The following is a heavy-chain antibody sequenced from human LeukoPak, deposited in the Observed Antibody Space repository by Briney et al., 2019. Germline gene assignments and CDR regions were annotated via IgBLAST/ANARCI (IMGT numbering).Heavy chain of an antibody. J-gene: IGHJ4*02. Sequence: PSETLSLTCAVYGGSFSGYYWSWIRQPPGKGLEWIGEINHSGSTNYNPSLKSRVTISVDTSKNQFSLKLSSVTAADTAVYWCARRSAAGTDYWGQGTLVTVSS. V-gene: IGHV4-34*01. D-gene: IGHD6-13*01. CDR2: INHSGST. CDR1: GGSFSGYY. CDR3: ARRSAAGTDY.